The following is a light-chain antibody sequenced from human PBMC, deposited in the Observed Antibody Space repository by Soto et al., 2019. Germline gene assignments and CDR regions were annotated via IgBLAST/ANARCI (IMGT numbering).Light chain of an antibody. J-gene: IGKJ4*01. Sequence: DIQMTQSPSSLSASVGDRVTITCQASQDISNYLNWYQQKPGKAPKLLIYDASNLETEVPSRFSGSGSGIDFTFNISSLQPEDIATYYCQQYKSLPVTFGGGTTVEIK. CDR1: QDISNY. CDR2: DAS. CDR3: QQYKSLPVT. V-gene: IGKV1-33*01.